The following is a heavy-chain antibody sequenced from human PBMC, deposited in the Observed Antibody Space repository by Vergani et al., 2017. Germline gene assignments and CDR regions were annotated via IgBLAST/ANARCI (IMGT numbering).Heavy chain of an antibody. CDR3: ARGGQVAVDY. D-gene: IGHD6-19*01. V-gene: IGHV3-33*01. J-gene: IGHJ4*02. Sequence: QVQLVESGGGVVQPGRSLRLSCAASGFTFSNYGMHWVRQAPGKGLEGVAVIWYDETNKYYADSVKGRLTISRDNSKDTLYLQMNSLRAEDTAVYYCARGGQVAVDYWGQGTLVTVSS. CDR1: GFTFSNYG. CDR2: IWYDETNK.